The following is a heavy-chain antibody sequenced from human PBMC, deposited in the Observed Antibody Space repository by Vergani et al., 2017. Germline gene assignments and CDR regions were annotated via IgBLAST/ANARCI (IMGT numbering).Heavy chain of an antibody. D-gene: IGHD2-15*01. CDR2: FYTGGGT. V-gene: IGHV4-61*02. Sequence: QVQLQESGPGLVRPSQTLSLTCTVSGCSISSGSYYWSWFRQPAGKGLEWIGRFYTGGGTSYNPSLKSRVTISVDTSKNQFSLQLSSVTAADTAVYFCARDPPYSYSWPFLLLDVGIWGQGTTVTVSS. CDR3: ARDPPYSYSWPFLLLDVGI. J-gene: IGHJ6*02. CDR1: GCSISSGSYY.